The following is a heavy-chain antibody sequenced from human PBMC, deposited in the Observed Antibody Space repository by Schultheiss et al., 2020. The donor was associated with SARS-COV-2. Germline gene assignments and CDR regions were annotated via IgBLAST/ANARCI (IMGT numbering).Heavy chain of an antibody. V-gene: IGHV1-8*01. J-gene: IGHJ4*02. Sequence: ASVKVSCKASGYTFTSYDINWVRQATGQGLEWMGWMNPNSGNTGYAQKFQGRVTMTTDTSTSTAYMELRSLRSDDTAVYYCARDGGELPLGYWGQGTLVTVSS. CDR3: ARDGGELPLGY. CDR1: GYTFTSYD. CDR2: MNPNSGNT. D-gene: IGHD1-26*01.